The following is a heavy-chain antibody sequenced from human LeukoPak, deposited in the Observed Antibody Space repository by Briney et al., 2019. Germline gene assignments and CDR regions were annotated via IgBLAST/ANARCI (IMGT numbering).Heavy chain of an antibody. D-gene: IGHD6-13*01. V-gene: IGHV4-59*08. J-gene: IGHJ3*02. CDR1: GGSISSYY. CDR3: ARQPTSKIAAAGMVDI. CDR2: IYYSGST. Sequence: SETLSLTCTVSGGSISSYYWSWIRQPPGKGLEWIGYIYYSGSTNYNPSLKSRVTISVDTSKNQFSLKLSSVTAADTAVYYCARQPTSKIAAAGMVDIWGQGTMVTDSS.